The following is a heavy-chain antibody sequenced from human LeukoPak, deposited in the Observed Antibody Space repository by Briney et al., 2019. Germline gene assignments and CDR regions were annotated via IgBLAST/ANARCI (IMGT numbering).Heavy chain of an antibody. CDR2: IYYSGST. CDR3: ARLTGYRIESAFDI. D-gene: IGHD3-9*01. J-gene: IGHJ3*02. CDR1: GYSINSGYY. V-gene: IGHV4-61*01. Sequence: SETLSLTCTVSGYSINSGYYWSWIRQPPGKGLEWIGYIYYSGSTNYNPSLKSRVTISVDTSKNQFSLKLSSVTAADTAVYYCARLTGYRIESAFDIWGQGTMVTVSS.